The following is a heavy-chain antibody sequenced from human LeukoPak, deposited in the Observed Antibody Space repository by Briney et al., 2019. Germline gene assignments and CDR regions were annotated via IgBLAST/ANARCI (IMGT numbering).Heavy chain of an antibody. D-gene: IGHD2-2*01. J-gene: IGHJ4*02. CDR2: VYHSGST. Sequence: PSETLSLTCAVSGGSISSGGYSWSWIRQPPGKGLEWIGYVYHSGSTYYNPSLKSRVTISVDRSKNQFSLKLSSVTAADTAVYYCARGVVVPAAITLWGQGTLVTVSS. V-gene: IGHV4-30-2*01. CDR3: ARGVVVPAAITL. CDR1: GGSISSGGYS.